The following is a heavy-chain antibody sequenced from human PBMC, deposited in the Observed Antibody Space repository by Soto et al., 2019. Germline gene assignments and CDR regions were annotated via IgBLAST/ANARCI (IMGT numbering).Heavy chain of an antibody. CDR2: IYYTGIT. CDR3: ARAVVGTVTSYPDY. Sequence: PLETLSLTCAVSGASIINYHWTWIRQPPGKGLEWIAYIYYTGITNFNPSLKSRVTISVDTSENQFSLKLSSVTAADMAVYYCARAVVGTVTSYPDYWGQGTQVTVSS. J-gene: IGHJ4*02. D-gene: IGHD4-17*01. V-gene: IGHV4-59*12. CDR1: GASIINYH.